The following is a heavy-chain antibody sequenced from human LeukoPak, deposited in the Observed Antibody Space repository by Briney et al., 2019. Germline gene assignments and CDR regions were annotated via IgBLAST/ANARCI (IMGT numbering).Heavy chain of an antibody. CDR1: GGSISSHY. D-gene: IGHD2-2*01. V-gene: IGHV4-59*11. J-gene: IGHJ4*02. CDR3: AREGPSSTFDY. Sequence: PSETLSLTCTVSGGSISSHYWSWIRQPPGKGLEWIGNIYYSGSTNYNPSLKSRVTISVDTSKNQFSLKLSSVTAADTAVYYCAREGPSSTFDYWGQGTLVTVSS. CDR2: IYYSGST.